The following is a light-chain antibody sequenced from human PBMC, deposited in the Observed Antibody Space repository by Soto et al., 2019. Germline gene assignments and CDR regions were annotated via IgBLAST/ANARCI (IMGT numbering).Light chain of an antibody. CDR2: WAS. V-gene: IGKV4-1*01. Sequence: DIVMTQSPASLAVSLGERATINCKSSQSVLDSSNNRNYLAWYQQKLGQPPKLLIYWASTRESGVPGRFRGSGSGTDFTLTINSLQAEDVAVYYCQQYYSTSSITFGQGTRLVIK. J-gene: IGKJ5*01. CDR1: QSVLDSSNNRNY. CDR3: QQYYSTSSIT.